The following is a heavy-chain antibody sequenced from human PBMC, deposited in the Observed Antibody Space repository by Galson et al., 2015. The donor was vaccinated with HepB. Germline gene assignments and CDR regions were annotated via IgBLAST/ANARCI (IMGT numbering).Heavy chain of an antibody. J-gene: IGHJ5*02. CDR2: IGSDGSNI. D-gene: IGHD6-19*01. CDR1: DFTFSRYW. CDR3: ARDWGIAVSGTWWFDP. Sequence: SLRLSCAASDFTFSRYWMHWVRQVPGKGLVWVSGIGSDGSNISYADSVKGRLTISRDNAKNSLYLQMNSLRAEDTAVYYCARDWGIAVSGTWWFDPWGQGTLVTVSS. V-gene: IGHV3-74*01.